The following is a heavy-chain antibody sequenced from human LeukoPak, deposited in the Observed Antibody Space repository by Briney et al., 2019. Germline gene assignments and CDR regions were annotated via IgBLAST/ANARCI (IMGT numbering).Heavy chain of an antibody. D-gene: IGHD2-8*01. CDR2: INHSGGT. J-gene: IGHJ4*02. CDR3: ARLYGRSAY. V-gene: IGHV4-34*01. Sequence: SETLSLTCGVYGGSFSGYYWTWIRQPPGKGLEWIGEINHSGGTNYNPSLKSRVTISVDTSKNQFSLKLSSVTAADTAVYYCARLYGRSAYWGQGTLVTVSS. CDR1: GGSFSGYY.